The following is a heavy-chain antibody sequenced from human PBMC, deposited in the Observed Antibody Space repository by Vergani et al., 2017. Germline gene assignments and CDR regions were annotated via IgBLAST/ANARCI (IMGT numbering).Heavy chain of an antibody. J-gene: IGHJ4*02. Sequence: EVQLVQSGAEVKKPGESLKISCQISGYSFTNYWIGWVRQMPGKGLEWMGNIHPADSDTRYSPSFQGQVTISVDKSISTAYLQRSSLWASDSAMYYCARLCGRDSSGSKYFDYWGQGTLVTVSS. D-gene: IGHD3-22*01. CDR3: ARLCGRDSSGSKYFDY. CDR1: GYSFTNYW. CDR2: IHPADSDT. V-gene: IGHV5-51*01.